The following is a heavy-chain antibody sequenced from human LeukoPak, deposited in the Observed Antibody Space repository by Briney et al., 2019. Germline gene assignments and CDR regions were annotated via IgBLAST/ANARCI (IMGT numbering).Heavy chain of an antibody. D-gene: IGHD5-24*01. J-gene: IGHJ4*02. CDR2: IYYSGST. V-gene: IGHV4-31*03. CDR1: GGSISSGGYY. Sequence: PSETLSLTCTVSGGSISSGGYYWSWIRQHPGKGLEWIGYIYYSGSTYYNPSLKSRVTISVDTSKNQFSLKLSSVTAADTAVYYCARDDGGRDGYPRPYDYWGQGTLVTVSS. CDR3: ARDDGGRDGYPRPYDY.